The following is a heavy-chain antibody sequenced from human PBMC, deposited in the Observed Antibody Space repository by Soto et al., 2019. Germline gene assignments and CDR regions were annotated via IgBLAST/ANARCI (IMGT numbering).Heavy chain of an antibody. Sequence: ASGKVSCKASGYTFTHYYMHWVRQAPGQGLEWMGIINPNGGSTTYAQRFRAGFTMTRDTSTSTVYMELSSLRSEDSAVYYCATSVNSAMAFDYWGQGTLVTVSS. D-gene: IGHD5-18*01. J-gene: IGHJ4*02. CDR2: INPNGGST. CDR3: ATSVNSAMAFDY. V-gene: IGHV1-46*01. CDR1: GYTFTHYY.